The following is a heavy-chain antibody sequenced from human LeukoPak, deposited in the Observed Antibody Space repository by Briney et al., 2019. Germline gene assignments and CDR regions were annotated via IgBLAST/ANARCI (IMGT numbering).Heavy chain of an antibody. Sequence: GGSLRLSCAASGFTFDSYAMHWVRQAPGKGLEWVSLISGDGGSTYYADSVKGRFTISRDNSKNTLYLQMNSLRAEDTALYYCAKAGYPYYYYRMDVWGQGTTVTVSS. D-gene: IGHD3-9*01. CDR2: ISGDGGST. CDR1: GFTFDSYA. V-gene: IGHV3-43*02. J-gene: IGHJ6*02. CDR3: AKAGYPYYYYRMDV.